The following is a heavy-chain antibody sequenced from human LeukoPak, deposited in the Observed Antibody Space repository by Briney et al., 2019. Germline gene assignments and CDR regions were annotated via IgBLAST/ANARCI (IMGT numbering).Heavy chain of an antibody. CDR3: ARDLLAYYGGDGMDV. CDR1: GFTFSASW. V-gene: IGHV3-7*03. J-gene: IGHJ6*02. CDR2: IRQDGVEI. Sequence: PGGSLRLSCAASGFTFSASWMTWVRQTPGKGLEWVATIRQDGVEIHYAGFVKGRFTISRDNSKNTLYLQMNSLRAEDTAVYYCARDLLAYYGGDGMDVWGQGTTVTVSS. D-gene: IGHD3-10*01.